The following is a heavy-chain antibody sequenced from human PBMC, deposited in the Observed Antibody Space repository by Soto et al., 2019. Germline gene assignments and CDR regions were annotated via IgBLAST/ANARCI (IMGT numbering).Heavy chain of an antibody. D-gene: IGHD3-9*01. Sequence: ASVKVSCKASGYTFTSYYINWVRQATGQGLEWMGWMNPNSGNTGYAQKFQGRVTMTRNTSISTAYMELSSLRSEDTAVYYCARVTEIPRYYYYYGMDVWGQGTTVTVSS. J-gene: IGHJ6*02. CDR2: MNPNSGNT. V-gene: IGHV1-8*02. CDR3: ARVTEIPRYYYYYGMDV. CDR1: GYTFTSYY.